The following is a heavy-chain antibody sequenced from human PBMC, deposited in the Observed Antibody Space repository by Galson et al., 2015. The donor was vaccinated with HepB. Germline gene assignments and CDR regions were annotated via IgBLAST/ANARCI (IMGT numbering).Heavy chain of an antibody. V-gene: IGHV1-46*04. Sequence: SVKVSCKASGYTFTSYYMHWVRQAPGQGLEWMGIINPSGGSTSYAQKLQGRVTMTRDTSTSTVYMELSSLRSEDTAVYYCARGEGWELPHRDNFDYWGQGTLVTVSS. CDR2: INPSGGST. CDR1: GYTFTSYY. CDR3: ARGEGWELPHRDNFDY. D-gene: IGHD1-26*01. J-gene: IGHJ4*02.